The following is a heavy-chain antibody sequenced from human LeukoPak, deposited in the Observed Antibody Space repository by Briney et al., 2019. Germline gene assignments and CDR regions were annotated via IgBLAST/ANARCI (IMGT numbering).Heavy chain of an antibody. CDR2: ISGDGGST. CDR1: GFTFDDYG. J-gene: IGHJ4*02. V-gene: IGHV3-43*02. D-gene: IGHD5-24*01. Sequence: SGGSLRLSCAASGFTFDDYGMNWVRQAPGKGLEWVSLISGDGGSTYYADSVKGRFTISRDNSKNSLYLQMNSLRTEDTALYYCAKEGRWLQSFDYWGQGTLVTVSS. CDR3: AKEGRWLQSFDY.